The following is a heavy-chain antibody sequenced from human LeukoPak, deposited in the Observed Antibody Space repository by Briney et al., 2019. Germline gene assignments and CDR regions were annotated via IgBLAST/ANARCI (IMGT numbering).Heavy chain of an antibody. CDR3: TGDYGDYRWFDP. D-gene: IGHD4-17*01. J-gene: IGHJ5*02. CDR2: IYYSGST. CDR1: GGSISSSSYY. V-gene: IGHV4-39*07. Sequence: PSETLSLTCTVSGGSISSSSYYWGWIRQPPGKGLEWIGSIYYSGSTYYNPSLKSRVTMSVDTSKNQFSLKLSSVTAADTAVYYCTGDYGDYRWFDPWGQGTLVTVSS.